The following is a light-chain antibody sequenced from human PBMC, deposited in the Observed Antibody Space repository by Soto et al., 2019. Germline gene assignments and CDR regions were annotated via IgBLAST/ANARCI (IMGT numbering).Light chain of an antibody. CDR3: QQYTTSSWT. J-gene: IGKJ1*01. CDR2: GTS. Sequence: EVVLTQSPGTLSLSPGERATLSCRASQSVGSSYLAWYQQKPGQAPRVLIYGTSSRATGIPDRFSGSGSGTDFTLTISRLEPEDFAVYYCQQYTTSSWTFGQGPKVDIK. V-gene: IGKV3-20*01. CDR1: QSVGSSY.